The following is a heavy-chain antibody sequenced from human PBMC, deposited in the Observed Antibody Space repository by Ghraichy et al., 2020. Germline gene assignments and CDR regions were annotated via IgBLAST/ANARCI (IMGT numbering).Heavy chain of an antibody. CDR2: ISGSGGST. Sequence: GESLNISCAASGFTFSSYAMSWVRQAPGKELEWVSAISGSGGSTYYADSVKGRFTISRDNSKNTLYLQMNSLRAEDTAVYYCANTAQRICGDCYDYWGQGTLVTVS. J-gene: IGHJ4*02. D-gene: IGHD2-21*01. CDR3: ANTAQRICGDCYDY. CDR1: GFTFSSYA. V-gene: IGHV3-23*01.